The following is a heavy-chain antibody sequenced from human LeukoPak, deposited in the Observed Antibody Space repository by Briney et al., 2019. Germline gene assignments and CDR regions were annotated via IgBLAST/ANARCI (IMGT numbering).Heavy chain of an antibody. Sequence: SQTLSLTCAISGDSVSSNSAAWNWIRQSPSRGLEWLGRTYYRSKWYNDYAVSVKSRITINPDTSKNQFSLQLNSVTPEDTAVYYCARGYSSSWYLPAVVDYWGQGTLVTVSS. CDR1: GDSVSSNSAA. CDR2: TYYRSKWYN. J-gene: IGHJ4*02. D-gene: IGHD6-13*01. V-gene: IGHV6-1*01. CDR3: ARGYSSSWYLPAVVDY.